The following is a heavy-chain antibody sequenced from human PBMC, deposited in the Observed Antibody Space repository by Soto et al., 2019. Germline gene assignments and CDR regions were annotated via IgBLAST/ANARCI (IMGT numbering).Heavy chain of an antibody. Sequence: QVQLVQSGAEVRKPGASVKVSCRASGYTFTGYYLHWVRQAPGEGLEWMGCINPNTGGTEYAQKFQGRVTMTGDSSLSSAYMELNRLISDETAVYYCARDRAFRRKIVAETIHWFLDLWGRGNLVTVSS. CDR3: ARDRAFRRKIVAETIHWFLDL. V-gene: IGHV1-2*02. CDR1: GYTFTGYY. J-gene: IGHJ2*01. D-gene: IGHD5-12*01. CDR2: INPNTGGT.